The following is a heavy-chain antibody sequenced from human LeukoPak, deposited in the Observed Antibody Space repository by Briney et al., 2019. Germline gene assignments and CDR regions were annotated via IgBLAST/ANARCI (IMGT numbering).Heavy chain of an antibody. J-gene: IGHJ4*02. D-gene: IGHD6-19*01. Sequence: GGSLRLSCAASRFTLSNYWMSWVRQAPGKGLEWVANIKQDGSETYYVDSVKSRFTISRDNAKNSLSLQMNSLRAEDTAVYYCARQRGSGCLDYWGQGTLVTVSS. CDR2: IKQDGSET. CDR1: RFTLSNYW. V-gene: IGHV3-7*01. CDR3: ARQRGSGCLDY.